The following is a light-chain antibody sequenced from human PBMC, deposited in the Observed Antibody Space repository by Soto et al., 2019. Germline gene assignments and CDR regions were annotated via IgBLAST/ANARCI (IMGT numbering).Light chain of an antibody. Sequence: DIQMTQSPSSLSASVGDRVTITCRASQSVSNYLNWYQQKPGKAPTLLIYAASTLETGVPSRFSGSGSGTDFTFTISSLQPEDIATYYCQQYDNLMYTFGQGTKVDIK. J-gene: IGKJ2*01. V-gene: IGKV1-33*01. CDR3: QQYDNLMYT. CDR1: QSVSNY. CDR2: AAS.